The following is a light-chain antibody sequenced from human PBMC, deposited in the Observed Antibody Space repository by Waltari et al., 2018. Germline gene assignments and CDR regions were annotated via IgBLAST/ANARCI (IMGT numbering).Light chain of an antibody. V-gene: IGKV3-15*01. CDR1: QNVFAD. J-gene: IGKJ2*01. CDR2: GVS. CDR3: QQYTTWLRT. Sequence: DIVMTQSPVTLSVSPGERAILSCRASQNVFADLAWYQLKIGRAPRLLIFGVSTRATGVPARFSGSGSGKEFTLTISSLQSEDSAVYYCQQYTTWLRTFGQGTKLEIK.